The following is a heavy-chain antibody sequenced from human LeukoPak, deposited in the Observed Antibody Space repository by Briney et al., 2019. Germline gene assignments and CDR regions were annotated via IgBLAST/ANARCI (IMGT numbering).Heavy chain of an antibody. J-gene: IGHJ3*02. D-gene: IGHD3-10*01. CDR2: ISGSGGST. V-gene: IGHV3-23*01. Sequence: PGGSLRLSCAASGFTFSSYAMSWVRPAPGKGLEWVSPISGSGGSTYYADSVKGRFTISRDNSKNTLYLQMNRLRAEDTAVYYCAKDRHGSGENAFDIWGQGTMVTVSS. CDR1: GFTFSSYA. CDR3: AKDRHGSGENAFDI.